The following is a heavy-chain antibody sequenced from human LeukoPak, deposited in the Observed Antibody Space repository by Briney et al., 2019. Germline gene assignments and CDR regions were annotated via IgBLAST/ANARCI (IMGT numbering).Heavy chain of an antibody. Sequence: SQTLSLTCTVSGGSISSYYWSWIRQPPGKGLEWIGYIYYSGSTNYNPSLKSRVPISVDTSKSQFSLKLSSVTAADTAVYYCAREGFSAFDIWGQGTMLTVSS. CDR1: GGSISSYY. D-gene: IGHD3-10*01. J-gene: IGHJ3*02. V-gene: IGHV4-59*01. CDR2: IYYSGST. CDR3: AREGFSAFDI.